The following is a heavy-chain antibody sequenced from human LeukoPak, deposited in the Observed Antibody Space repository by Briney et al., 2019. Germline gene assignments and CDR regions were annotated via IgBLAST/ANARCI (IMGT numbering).Heavy chain of an antibody. CDR1: EFTFSNYW. CDR2: IKKDGSEK. D-gene: IGHD1-26*01. V-gene: IGHV3-7*01. CDR3: AKSQKGVVGATSPFDI. Sequence: PGGSLRLSCAASEFTFSNYWMTWVRQAPGKGLEWVANIKKDGSEKSYVDSAKGRFTVSRDNAKNSLYLQMNSLRAEDTAVYYCAKSQKGVVGATSPFDIWGQGTMVTVSS. J-gene: IGHJ3*02.